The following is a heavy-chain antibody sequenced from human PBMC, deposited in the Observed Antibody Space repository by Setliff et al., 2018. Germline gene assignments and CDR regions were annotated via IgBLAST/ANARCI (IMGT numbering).Heavy chain of an antibody. Sequence: PSETLSLTCTVSGDSISTYYWSWIRRPAGKGLEWIGEINHSGNTNYNPSLKSRVTISVDKSTNQFSLKLNSVTAADTAVYYCVRTDYSDGRYSMDVWGKGTTVTVSS. CDR3: VRTDYSDGRYSMDV. D-gene: IGHD6-19*01. V-gene: IGHV4-59*12. CDR1: GDSISTYY. CDR2: INHSGNT. J-gene: IGHJ6*03.